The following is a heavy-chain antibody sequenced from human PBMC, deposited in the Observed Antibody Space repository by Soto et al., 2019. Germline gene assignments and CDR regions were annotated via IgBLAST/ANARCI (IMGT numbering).Heavy chain of an antibody. Sequence: GGSLRLSCAASGFTFSSYWMSWVRQAPGKGLEWVANIKQDGSEKYYVDSVKGRFTISRDNAKNSLYLQMNSLRAEDTAVYYCARDLLMVYSSSWNDYWGQGTLVTVSS. CDR3: ARDLLMVYSSSWNDY. D-gene: IGHD6-13*01. J-gene: IGHJ4*02. V-gene: IGHV3-7*01. CDR1: GFTFSSYW. CDR2: IKQDGSEK.